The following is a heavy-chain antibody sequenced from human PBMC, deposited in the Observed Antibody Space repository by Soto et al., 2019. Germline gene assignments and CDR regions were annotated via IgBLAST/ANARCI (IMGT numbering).Heavy chain of an antibody. CDR1: GGSFSGYY. CDR3: ARLTNYYGSGCYPSRNYYCYGKAV. J-gene: IGHJ6*02. Sequence: SETLSHTSAVSGGSFSGYYWCWIRQPPGKGMEWIGEINHSGSTNYNPSLKSRVTISVDTSKNQFSLKLSSVTAADTAVYYCARLTNYYGSGCYPSRNYYCYGKAVWGQGTSDIVSS. D-gene: IGHD3-10*01. V-gene: IGHV4-34*01. CDR2: INHSGST.